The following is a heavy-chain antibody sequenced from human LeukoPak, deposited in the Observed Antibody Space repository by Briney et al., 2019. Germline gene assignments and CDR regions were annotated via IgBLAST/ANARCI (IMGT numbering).Heavy chain of an antibody. J-gene: IGHJ4*02. D-gene: IGHD6-13*01. CDR3: ARDRRHIAAAGTEFDY. CDR1: GYTFTSYG. V-gene: IGHV1-18*01. Sequence: ASVKVSCKASGYTFTSYGISWVRQAPGQGLEWMGWISAYNGNTNYAQKLQGRVTMTTDTSTSTAYMELRSLRSDDTAAYYCARDRRHIAAAGTEFDYWGQGTLVTVSS. CDR2: ISAYNGNT.